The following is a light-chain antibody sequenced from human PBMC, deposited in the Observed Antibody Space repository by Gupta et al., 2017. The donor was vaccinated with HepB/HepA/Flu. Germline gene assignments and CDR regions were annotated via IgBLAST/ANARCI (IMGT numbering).Light chain of an antibody. CDR3: QQYSTSGLT. CDR1: QTIRNNY. J-gene: IGKJ4*01. V-gene: IGKV3-20*01. CDR2: GAS. Sequence: IVLTQSPGTLSLSPGERATLSCRASQTIRNNYVAWYQQKPGQAPRLLICGASSRAIGVPDRFSGSGSGPDFTLIIKRLEPEDSALYYCQQYSTSGLTFGGGTKVEI.